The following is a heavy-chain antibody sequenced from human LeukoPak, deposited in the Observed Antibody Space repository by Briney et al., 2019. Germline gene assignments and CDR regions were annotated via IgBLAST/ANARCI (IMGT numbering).Heavy chain of an antibody. V-gene: IGHV1-69*13. J-gene: IGHJ6*02. D-gene: IGHD3-22*01. Sequence: GASVKVSCKASGGTFSSYGISWVRQAPGQGLEWMGGNIPIFGTPNYAQKFQGRITMTADDSTSTAYMELSSLRSEDTAVYYCARVDIVVGQRPYYYYGMDVWGQGTTVTVSS. CDR1: GGTFSSYG. CDR2: NIPIFGTP. CDR3: ARVDIVVGQRPYYYYGMDV.